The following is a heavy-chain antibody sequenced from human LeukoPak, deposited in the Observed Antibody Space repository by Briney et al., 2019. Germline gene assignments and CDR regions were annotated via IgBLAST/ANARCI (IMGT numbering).Heavy chain of an antibody. V-gene: IGHV3-53*01. J-gene: IGHJ4*02. D-gene: IGHD3-10*01. CDR3: ARDLSTYGSGSFDY. CDR1: GFTVSSNS. CDR2: IYSGGNT. Sequence: PGGSLRLSCTVSGFTVSSNSMSWVRQAPGKGLEWVSFIYSGGNTHYSDSVKGRFTISRDNSKNTLYLQMNSLRAEDTAVYYCARDLSTYGSGSFDYWGQGTLVTVSS.